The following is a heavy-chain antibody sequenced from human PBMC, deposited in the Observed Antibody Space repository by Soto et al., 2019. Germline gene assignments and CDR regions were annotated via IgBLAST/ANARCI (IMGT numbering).Heavy chain of an antibody. Sequence: PSEPLPLTCAVSGFSISSGGYSWSCIRQPPGKGLDWIGYIYHSGSTYYNPSLKSRVTISVDRSKNQFSLKLSSVTAADTAVYYCVRVPDYWGQGTQVTVSS. J-gene: IGHJ4*02. CDR3: VRVPDY. V-gene: IGHV4-30-2*01. CDR2: IYHSGST. CDR1: GFSISSGGYS.